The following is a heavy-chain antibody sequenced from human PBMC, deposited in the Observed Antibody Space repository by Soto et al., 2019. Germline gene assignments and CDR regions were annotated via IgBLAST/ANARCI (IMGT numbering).Heavy chain of an antibody. CDR2: IGTAGDT. Sequence: GGSLRLACEASGFTFSGFGMHWVRQPTGKGLEWVSTIGTAGDTYYAVSVKGRFTISRDNAKNSLSLQMNSLRAGDTAVYFCARGQEVGAHFFDSWGQGTQVTVSS. CDR1: GFTFSGFG. V-gene: IGHV3-13*01. CDR3: ARGQEVGAHFFDS. J-gene: IGHJ4*02. D-gene: IGHD2-15*01.